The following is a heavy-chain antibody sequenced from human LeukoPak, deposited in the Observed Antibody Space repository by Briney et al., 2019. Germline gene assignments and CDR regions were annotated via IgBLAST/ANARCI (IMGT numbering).Heavy chain of an antibody. J-gene: IGHJ1*01. D-gene: IGHD3-22*01. Sequence: GGSLRLSCAASVFTFSSYWMHWVRHAPGKGLVWVSRIKSDGATNYADSVKGRFTISRDNAKNTLSLQMNSLRAEDTGVYYCARAPSEIGGYYPEYFRHWGQGTLVTVSS. CDR3: ARAPSEIGGYYPEYFRH. CDR2: IKSDGAT. V-gene: IGHV3-74*01. CDR1: VFTFSSYW.